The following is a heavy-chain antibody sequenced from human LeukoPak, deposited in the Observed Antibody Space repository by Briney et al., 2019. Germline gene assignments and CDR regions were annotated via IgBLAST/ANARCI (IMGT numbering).Heavy chain of an antibody. D-gene: IGHD3-22*01. Sequence: ETLSLTCAVSGYSISSGYYWSWIRQPPGKGLEWIGYIYYSGSTNYNPSLKSRVTISVDTSKNQFSLKLSSVTAADTAVYYCARASYYYDSSGYPVIYFDYWGQGTLVAVSS. V-gene: IGHV4-59*01. J-gene: IGHJ4*02. CDR2: IYYSGST. CDR3: ARASYYYDSSGYPVIYFDY. CDR1: GYSISSGYY.